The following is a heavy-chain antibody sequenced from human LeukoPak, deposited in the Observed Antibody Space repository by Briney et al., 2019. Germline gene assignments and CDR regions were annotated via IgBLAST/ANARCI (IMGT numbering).Heavy chain of an antibody. CDR2: ISYDGSNK. CDR1: GFTFRSYG. J-gene: IGHJ4*02. CDR3: AKGVEFFDY. V-gene: IGHV3-30*18. Sequence: PGRSLRLSCAASGFTFRSYGMHWVRQAPGKGLEWVAVISYDGSNKYYADSVKGRFTISRDNSKNTLYLQMNSLRAEDTAVYYCAKGVEFFDYWGQGTLVTASS. D-gene: IGHD3-10*01.